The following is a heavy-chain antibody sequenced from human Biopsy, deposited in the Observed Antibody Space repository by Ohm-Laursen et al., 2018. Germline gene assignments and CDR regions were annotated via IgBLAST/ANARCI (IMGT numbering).Heavy chain of an antibody. Sequence: GTLSLTCTVSGDSISTYYWSWIRQPPGKGLEWIGYGYYTGSTDYNPSLQSRVTISVDTSKNHFSLRLRSVTPADTAIYYCARDRGYYSDRTVPGYFDLWGRDTLVTVSS. D-gene: IGHD3-22*01. CDR3: ARDRGYYSDRTVPGYFDL. V-gene: IGHV4-59*01. CDR1: GDSISTYY. J-gene: IGHJ2*01. CDR2: GYYTGST.